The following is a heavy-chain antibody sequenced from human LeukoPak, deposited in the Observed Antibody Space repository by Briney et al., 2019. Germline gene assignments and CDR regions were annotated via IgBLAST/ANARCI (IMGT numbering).Heavy chain of an antibody. V-gene: IGHV4-34*01. CDR2: INHSGST. Sequence: PSETLSLTCAVYGGSFSGYYWSWIRQPPGKGLEWIGEINHSGSTNYNPSLKSRVTISVDTSKNQFSLKLSSVTAADTAVYYCARRGLRVRGSFDYWGQGTLVTVSS. CDR3: ARRGLRVRGSFDY. CDR1: GGSFSGYY. D-gene: IGHD3-10*01. J-gene: IGHJ4*02.